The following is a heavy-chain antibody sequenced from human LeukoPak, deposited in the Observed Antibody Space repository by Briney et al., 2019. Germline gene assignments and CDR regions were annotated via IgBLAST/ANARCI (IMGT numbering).Heavy chain of an antibody. V-gene: IGHV3-21*01. CDR2: ISSSSYI. D-gene: IGHD6-19*01. Sequence: GGSLRLSCAASGFTFSSYSMNWVRQAPGKGLEWVSSISSSSYIYYADSVKGRFTISRDNAKNSLYLQVNSLRAEDTAVYYCPVYAYSSGWSYWGQGTLVTVSS. J-gene: IGHJ4*02. CDR3: PVYAYSSGWSY. CDR1: GFTFSSYS.